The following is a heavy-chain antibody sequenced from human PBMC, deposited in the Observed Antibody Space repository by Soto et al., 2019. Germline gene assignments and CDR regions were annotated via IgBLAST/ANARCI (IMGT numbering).Heavy chain of an antibody. CDR2: IYWNDDK. CDR3: AHSIRAYYYDSSGYEMSYWYFDL. V-gene: IGHV2-5*01. J-gene: IGHJ2*01. CDR1: GFSLSSCGVG. Sequence: SGPTLVHPTQTLTLTCTFSGFSLSSCGVGVGWIRQPPGKALEWLALIYWNDDKRYSPSLKSRLTITKDTSKNQVVLTMTNMDPVDTATYYCAHSIRAYYYDSSGYEMSYWYFDLWCRGTLVTV. D-gene: IGHD3-22*01.